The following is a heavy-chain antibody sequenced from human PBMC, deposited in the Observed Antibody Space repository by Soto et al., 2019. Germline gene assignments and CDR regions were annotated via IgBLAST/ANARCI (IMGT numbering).Heavy chain of an antibody. J-gene: IGHJ5*02. V-gene: IGHV1-18*01. D-gene: IGHD4-4*01. CDR1: GYTFTSYG. CDR2: ISAYNGDT. Sequence: ASVKVSCKASGYTFTSYGISWVRQAPGQGLEWMGWISAYNGDTNYAQKLQGRVTMTTDTSTSTAYMELSSLRSEDTAVYYCASGPFFVMTTVTPRWFDPWGQGTLVTVSS. CDR3: ASGPFFVMTTVTPRWFDP.